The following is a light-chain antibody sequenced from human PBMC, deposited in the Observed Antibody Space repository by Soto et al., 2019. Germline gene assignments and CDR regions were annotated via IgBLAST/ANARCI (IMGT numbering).Light chain of an antibody. J-gene: IGKJ1*01. CDR1: QSISSW. CDR2: DAS. Sequence: DIQMTQSPSTLSASVGDRVTITCRASQSISSWLAWYQQKPGKAPKLLIYDASSLESGVPSRFSGSGSGTESPLTISSLQPDDFATYYCQQYNSYWTFGQGTKVDIK. CDR3: QQYNSYWT. V-gene: IGKV1-5*01.